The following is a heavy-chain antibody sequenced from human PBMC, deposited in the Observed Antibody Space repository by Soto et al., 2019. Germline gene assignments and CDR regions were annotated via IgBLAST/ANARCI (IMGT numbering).Heavy chain of an antibody. Sequence: QVQLKESGPGLVKPSQTLSLTCSVSGGSIGSGDYYWSWVRQPPGKGLEWIGYIYYTGNTYYNPSLGSRVTLSVHTSQNQLALRLSYVTVADTAVYYCARDSRRRADSGTRPLYYFDYWGQGTLVTVSS. CDR1: GGSIGSGDYY. J-gene: IGHJ4*02. CDR2: IYYTGNT. CDR3: ARDSRRRADSGTRPLYYFDY. D-gene: IGHD1-26*01. V-gene: IGHV4-30-4*01.